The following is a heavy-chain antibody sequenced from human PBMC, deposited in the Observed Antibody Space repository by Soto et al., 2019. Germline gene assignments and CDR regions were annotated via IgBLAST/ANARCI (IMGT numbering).Heavy chain of an antibody. J-gene: IGHJ4*02. CDR1: GFTFSSYG. Sequence: PGGSLRLSCAASGFTFSSYGMHWVRQAPGKGLEWVAVIWYDGSNKYYADSVKGRFTISRDNSKNTLYLQMNSLRAEDTAVYYCARSRLRSNYFDYWGQGTLVTVSS. CDR2: IWYDGSNK. CDR3: ARSRLRSNYFDY. V-gene: IGHV3-33*01. D-gene: IGHD3-3*01.